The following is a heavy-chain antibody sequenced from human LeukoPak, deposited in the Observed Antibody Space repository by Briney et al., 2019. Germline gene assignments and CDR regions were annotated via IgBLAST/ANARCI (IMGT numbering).Heavy chain of an antibody. CDR1: EFTFSSYN. J-gene: IGHJ6*02. CDR3: ARLVGATAYYYYGMDV. D-gene: IGHD1-26*01. Sequence: GGSLRLSCAASEFTFSSYNMYWVRQAPGKGLEWVPYISGSSSTIYYADSVKGRFTISRDNAKNSLYLQMNSLRAEDTAVYYCARLVGATAYYYYGMDVWGQGTTVTVSS. V-gene: IGHV3-48*04. CDR2: ISGSSSTI.